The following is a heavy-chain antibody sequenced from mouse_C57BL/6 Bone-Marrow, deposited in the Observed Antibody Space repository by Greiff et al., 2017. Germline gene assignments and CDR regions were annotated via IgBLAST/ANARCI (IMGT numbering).Heavy chain of an antibody. CDR3: ARGGLRRGFDY. J-gene: IGHJ2*01. CDR2: IDPSDSYT. D-gene: IGHD2-4*01. V-gene: IGHV1-69*01. Sequence: VQLQQPGAELVMPGASVKLSCKASGYTFTSYWMHWVKQRPGQGLEWIGEIDPSDSYTNYNQKFKGKSTLTVDKSSSTAYMELRSLTSEDSAVYYCARGGLRRGFDYWGQGTTLTVSS. CDR1: GYTFTSYW.